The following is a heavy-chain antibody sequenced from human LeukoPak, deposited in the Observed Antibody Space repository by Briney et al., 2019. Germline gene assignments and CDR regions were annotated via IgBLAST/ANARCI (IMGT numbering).Heavy chain of an antibody. CDR3: ARDLYCTNGVCYRGGLNWFDP. CDR2: INPNSGGT. D-gene: IGHD2-8*01. J-gene: IGHJ5*02. CDR1: GYTFTGYY. V-gene: IGHV1-2*02. Sequence: GASVKVSCKASGYTFTGYYMHWVRQAPGQGLEWMGWINPNSGGTNYAQKFQGRVTMTRDTSISTAYMELSRLRSDDTAVYYCARDLYCTNGVCYRGGLNWFDPWGQGTLVTVSS.